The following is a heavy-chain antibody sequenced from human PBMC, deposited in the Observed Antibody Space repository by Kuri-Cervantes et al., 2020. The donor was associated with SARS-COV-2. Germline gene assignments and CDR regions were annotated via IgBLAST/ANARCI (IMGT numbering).Heavy chain of an antibody. Sequence: GESLKISCAASGFTFSNAWMSWVRQAPGKGLEWVGRIKSKADGGTTDYAAPVKGRFTISRDDSKTTLYLQMNGLKTEDTAVYYCTTESRYVYWGQGTLVTVSS. J-gene: IGHJ4*02. CDR1: GFTFSNAW. CDR2: IKSKADGGTT. D-gene: IGHD1-1*01. V-gene: IGHV3-15*01. CDR3: TTESRYVY.